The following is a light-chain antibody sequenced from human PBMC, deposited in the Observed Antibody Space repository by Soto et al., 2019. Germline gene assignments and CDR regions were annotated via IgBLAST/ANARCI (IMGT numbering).Light chain of an antibody. CDR1: SSNIGSKT. J-gene: IGLJ2*01. Sequence: QSVLTQPPSASGTPEQRVTISCSGSSSNIGSKTVNWYQYLPGTAPKLLTWPNNQRPSGVPDRFSGSKSGTSASLAISGLQSEDEADYYCAVWDDSLNGLVFGGGTKLTVL. CDR3: AVWDDSLNGLV. CDR2: PNN. V-gene: IGLV1-44*01.